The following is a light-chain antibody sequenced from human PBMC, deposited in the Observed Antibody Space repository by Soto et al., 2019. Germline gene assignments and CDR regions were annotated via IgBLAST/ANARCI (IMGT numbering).Light chain of an antibody. CDR3: QQRSSAIT. J-gene: IGKJ5*01. Sequence: EIVLTQSPATLSLSRGERATLSCRASQSVSSHLAWFQQRPGQAPRLLIYDASNRATGIPARFSGRGSGTDFTLTISSLEPEDFAVYYCQQRSSAITFGQGTRLEIK. CDR1: QSVSSH. CDR2: DAS. V-gene: IGKV3-11*01.